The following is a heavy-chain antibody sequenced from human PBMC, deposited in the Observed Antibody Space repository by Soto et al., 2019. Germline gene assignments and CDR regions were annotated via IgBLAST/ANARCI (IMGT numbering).Heavy chain of an antibody. CDR2: IYYSGST. D-gene: IGHD3-22*01. CDR3: ARFRRDDSSGYPAEYFQH. V-gene: IGHV4-31*03. Sequence: SETLSLTCTVSGGSISSGGYYWSWIRQHPGKGLEWIGYIYYSGSTYYNPSLKSRVTISVDTSKNQFSLKLSSVTAADTAVYYCARFRRDDSSGYPAEYFQHWGQGTLVTVSS. J-gene: IGHJ1*01. CDR1: GGSISSGGYY.